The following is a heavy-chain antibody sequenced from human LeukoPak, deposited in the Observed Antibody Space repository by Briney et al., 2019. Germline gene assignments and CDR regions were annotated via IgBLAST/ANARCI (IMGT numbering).Heavy chain of an antibody. CDR2: ISSSGNSI. CDR3: ARGSWDFVVVIPATYYMDV. J-gene: IGHJ6*03. D-gene: IGHD2-15*01. V-gene: IGHV3-11*04. Sequence: GGSLRLSCAASGFTFSDYYMSWIRQAPGKGLEWVSYISSSGNSIYYADSLKGRFTISRDNAKNSLFLQMNSLRAEDTAVYYCARGSWDFVVVIPATYYMDVWGKGTTVTVSS. CDR1: GFTFSDYY.